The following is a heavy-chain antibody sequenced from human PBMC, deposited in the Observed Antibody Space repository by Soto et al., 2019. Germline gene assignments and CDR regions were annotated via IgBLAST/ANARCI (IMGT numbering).Heavy chain of an antibody. Sequence: EVQLVESGGGLIQPGGSLRLSCAASGFTFSSYSLRWVRQAPGKGLEWLSYISSDGRAIYYADSVKGRSTISRDNAKNSLYLQMNSLRAEDTAVYYCARNHGGYGLSGYWGQGTLVTVSS. CDR1: GFTFSSYS. J-gene: IGHJ4*02. CDR3: ARNHGGYGLSGY. D-gene: IGHD5-12*01. V-gene: IGHV3-48*01. CDR2: ISSDGRAI.